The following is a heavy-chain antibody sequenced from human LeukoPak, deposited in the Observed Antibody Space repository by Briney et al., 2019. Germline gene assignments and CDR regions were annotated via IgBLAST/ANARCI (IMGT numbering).Heavy chain of an antibody. CDR3: ARDYSSSGYYPLYYYYMDV. V-gene: IGHV3-11*04. D-gene: IGHD3-22*01. CDR1: GFTFSDYY. CDR2: ISSSGSTI. Sequence: PGGSLRLSCAASGFTFSDYYMSWIRQAPGKGLEWVSYISSSGSTIYYADSVKGRFTISRDNAKNSLYLQMNSLRAEDTAVYYCARDYSSSGYYPLYYYYMDVWGKGTTVTDSS. J-gene: IGHJ6*03.